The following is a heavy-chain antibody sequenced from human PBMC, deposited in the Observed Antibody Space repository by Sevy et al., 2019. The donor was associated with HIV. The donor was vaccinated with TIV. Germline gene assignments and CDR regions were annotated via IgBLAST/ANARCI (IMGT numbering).Heavy chain of an antibody. Sequence: ASVKVSCKVSGSTLSRLSMHWVRQVPGKGLEWMASLDPEDGETFYARKFQGRVTMTADTSTDTAYMELSSLRSEDTAVYFCATTKDYYESYGSPFDYWGQGTLVTVSS. V-gene: IGHV1-24*01. CDR3: ATTKDYYESYGSPFDY. CDR1: GSTLSRLS. J-gene: IGHJ4*02. D-gene: IGHD3-22*01. CDR2: LDPEDGET.